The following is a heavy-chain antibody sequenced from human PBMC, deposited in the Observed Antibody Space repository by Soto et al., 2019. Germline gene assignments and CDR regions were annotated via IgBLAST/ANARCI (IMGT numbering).Heavy chain of an antibody. Sequence: QVQLQESGPGLVKPSQTLSLTCTVSGGSISSGGYYWSWIRQHPGKGLEWIGYIYYSGSTYYNPSLKSRVTIAVDTSKNQSALKLSSVTAADTAVYYCARSSRYFDWHRPDYWGQGALVTVSS. J-gene: IGHJ4*02. CDR2: IYYSGST. CDR3: ARSSRYFDWHRPDY. CDR1: GGSISSGGYY. D-gene: IGHD3-9*01. V-gene: IGHV4-31*03.